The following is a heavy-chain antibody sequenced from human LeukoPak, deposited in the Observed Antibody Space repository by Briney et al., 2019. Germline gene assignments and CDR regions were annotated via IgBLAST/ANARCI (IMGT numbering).Heavy chain of an antibody. Sequence: SVKVSCKASGGTFSSYAISWVRQAPGQGLEWMRRIIPILGIANYAQKFQGRVTITADKSTSTAYMELSSLRSEDTAVYYCARAVGYSSSWYYFDYWGQGTLVTVSS. CDR2: IIPILGIA. J-gene: IGHJ4*02. CDR3: ARAVGYSSSWYYFDY. D-gene: IGHD6-13*01. CDR1: GGTFSSYA. V-gene: IGHV1-69*04.